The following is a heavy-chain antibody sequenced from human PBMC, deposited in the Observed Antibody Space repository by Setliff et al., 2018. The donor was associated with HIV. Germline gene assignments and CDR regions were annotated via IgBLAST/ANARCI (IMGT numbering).Heavy chain of an antibody. D-gene: IGHD3-22*01. Sequence: SETLSLTCTVSGDSATNSRYYWAWIRQPPGKGLEYIGSIHYDERTYYNPSLKSRVTKSLDTSKNQFSLNLTSVTAADTAVYYCASRIYYYDSNNFLREEGFDPWGQGTLVTVSS. V-gene: IGHV4-39*01. CDR3: ASRIYYYDSNNFLREEGFDP. CDR1: GDSATNSRYY. J-gene: IGHJ5*02. CDR2: IHYDERT.